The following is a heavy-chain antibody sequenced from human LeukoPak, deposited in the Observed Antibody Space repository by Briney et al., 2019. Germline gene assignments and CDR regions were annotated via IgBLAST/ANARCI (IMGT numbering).Heavy chain of an antibody. Sequence: PSETLSLTCTVSGGSMGNYYWSWIRQPPGKGLEWIGHIYYKGSTNYNPSLKSRVTISVDTSKNQFSLELSSVTAADTAVYYCARGYYDSSGYYLFDYWGQGSLVTVSS. CDR3: ARGYYDSSGYYLFDY. V-gene: IGHV4-59*01. CDR1: GGSMGNYY. CDR2: IYYKGST. D-gene: IGHD3-22*01. J-gene: IGHJ4*02.